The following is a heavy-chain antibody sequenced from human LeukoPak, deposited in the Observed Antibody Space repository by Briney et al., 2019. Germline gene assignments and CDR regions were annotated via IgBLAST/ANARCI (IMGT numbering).Heavy chain of an antibody. D-gene: IGHD1-26*01. CDR3: ARADKWEFYHYYMDV. CDR2: ISNGSGNK. CDR1: EFTFSSYS. Sequence: GASLRLSCAASEFTFSSYSMLWVRQAPGKGLEWISYISNGSGNKYYAHSVKGRFTISRDNAKNLLYLQMNNLRADDTAVYYCARADKWEFYHYYMDVWGKGTTVAVS. V-gene: IGHV3-48*01. J-gene: IGHJ6*03.